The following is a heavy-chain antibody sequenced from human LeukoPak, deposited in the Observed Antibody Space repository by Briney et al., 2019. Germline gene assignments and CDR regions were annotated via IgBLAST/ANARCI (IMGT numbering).Heavy chain of an antibody. CDR3: ASTMVRGPVGFDP. CDR1: GGSFSGYY. Sequence: PSETLSLTCAVYGGSFSGYYWSWIRQPPGKGPEWIGEINHSGSTNYNPSLKSRVTISVDTSKNQFSLKLSSVTAADTAVYYCASTMVRGPVGFDPWGQGTLVTVSS. CDR2: INHSGST. J-gene: IGHJ5*02. V-gene: IGHV4-34*01. D-gene: IGHD3-10*01.